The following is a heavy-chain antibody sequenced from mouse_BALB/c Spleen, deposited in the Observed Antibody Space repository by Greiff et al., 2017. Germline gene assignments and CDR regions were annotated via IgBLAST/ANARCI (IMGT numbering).Heavy chain of an antibody. J-gene: IGHJ2*01. V-gene: IGHV1-54*01. CDR2: INPGSGGT. D-gene: IGHD1-1*01. CDR3: ARELRRIFDY. Sequence: VQLQQSGAELVRPGTSVKVSCKASGYAFTNYLIEWVKQRPGQGLEWIGVINPGSGGTNYNEKFKGKATLTADKSSSTAYMQLSSLTSDDSAVYFCARELRRIFDYWGQGTTLTVSS. CDR1: GYAFTNYL.